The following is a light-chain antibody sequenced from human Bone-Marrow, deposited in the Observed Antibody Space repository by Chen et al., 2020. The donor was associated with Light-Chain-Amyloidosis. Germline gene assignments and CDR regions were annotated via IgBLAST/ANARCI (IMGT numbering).Light chain of an antibody. CDR3: QVWDRSSDRPV. J-gene: IGLJ3*02. Sequence: SYVLTQPSSVSVAPGQTATIAWGGNNIGSTSVHWYQQTPGQAPLLVVYDDSDRPSGIPERLSGSTSGNTATLTSSGVEAGDEADYYCQVWDRSSDRPVFGGGTKLTVL. CDR1: NIGSTS. CDR2: DDS. V-gene: IGLV3-21*02.